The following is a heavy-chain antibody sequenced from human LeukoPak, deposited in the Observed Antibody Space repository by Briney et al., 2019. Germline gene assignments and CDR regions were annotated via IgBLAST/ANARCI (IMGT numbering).Heavy chain of an antibody. V-gene: IGHV3-23*01. J-gene: IGHJ6*02. CDR1: GFTFSSYA. D-gene: IGHD3-10*01. Sequence: PGGSLRLSCAASGFTFSSYAMSWVRQAPGKGLEWVSAISGSGGSTYYADSVKGRFTISRDNSKNTLYLQMNSLRAEDTAVYYCAREDGSGSYPGYYYGMDVWGQGTTVTVSS. CDR3: AREDGSGSYPGYYYGMDV. CDR2: ISGSGGST.